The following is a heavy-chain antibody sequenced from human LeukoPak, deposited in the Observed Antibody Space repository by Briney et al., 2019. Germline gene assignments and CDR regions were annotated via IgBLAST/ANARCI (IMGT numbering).Heavy chain of an antibody. J-gene: IGHJ4*02. CDR2: ISGSGGST. Sequence: QSGGSLRLSCAASGFTFSSYGMSWVRQAPGKGLEWVSAISGSGGSTYYADSVKGRFTISRDNSKNTLYLQMNSLRAEDTAVYYCANQWEWPFDYWGQGTLVTVSS. D-gene: IGHD3-3*01. CDR1: GFTFSSYG. V-gene: IGHV3-23*01. CDR3: ANQWEWPFDY.